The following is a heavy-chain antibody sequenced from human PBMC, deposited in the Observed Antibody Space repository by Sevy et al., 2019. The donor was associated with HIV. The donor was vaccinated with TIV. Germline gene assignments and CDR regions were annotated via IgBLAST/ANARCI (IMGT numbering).Heavy chain of an antibody. Sequence: SETLSLTCTVSGGSVSSGSYYWSWIRQPPGKGLEWIGYIYYSGSTNYNPSLKSRVTISVDTSKNQFSLKLSSVTAADTAVHYCAREYRSGAYYDFWSVYYHNWFVPWGQGTLVTYSS. V-gene: IGHV4-61*01. CDR2: IYYSGST. J-gene: IGHJ5*02. CDR1: GGSVSSGSYY. D-gene: IGHD3-3*01. CDR3: AREYRSGAYYDFWSVYYHNWFVP.